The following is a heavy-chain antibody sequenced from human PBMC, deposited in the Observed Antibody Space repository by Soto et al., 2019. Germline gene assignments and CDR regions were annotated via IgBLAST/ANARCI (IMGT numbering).Heavy chain of an antibody. CDR3: ARDFEVSSCWYYFDY. V-gene: IGHV3-21*01. Sequence: PGGSLRLSWGVFGCTFSSHSMNWVRQAPGKGLEWVLSISSSSSYIYYAVSVKGRFTISRDNAKDSLYLQMNSLRAEDMAVYYFARDFEVSSCWYYFDYWGQGTLVTGSS. CDR1: GCTFSSHS. D-gene: IGHD6-13*01. J-gene: IGHJ4*02. CDR2: ISSSSSYI.